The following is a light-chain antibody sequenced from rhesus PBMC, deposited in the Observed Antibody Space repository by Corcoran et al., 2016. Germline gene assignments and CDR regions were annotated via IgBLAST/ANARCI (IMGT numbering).Light chain of an antibody. CDR3: AQAIAFPLT. CDR2: GTS. CDR1: QSLLHSNGNTY. Sequence: DIVMTQTPLSLPITPGEPASISCRSSQSLLHSNGNTYLHWYLQKPGQSPQLLIYGTSNTASGIPDRVSGSGSGTDFTLKISKVEAEDVGVYYCAQAIAFPLTFGGGTKVEIK. J-gene: IGKJ4*01. V-gene: IGKV2-72*01.